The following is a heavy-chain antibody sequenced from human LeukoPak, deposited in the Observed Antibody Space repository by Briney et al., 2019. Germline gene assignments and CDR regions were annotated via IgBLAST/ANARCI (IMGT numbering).Heavy chain of an antibody. D-gene: IGHD5-24*01. V-gene: IGHV3-23*01. CDR3: AKGVEKRAEYPDFDY. J-gene: IGHJ4*02. Sequence: PGGTLRLSCAASGFSFSSYGMSWVRQAPGKGLEWVSAISGSGGSTYYADSVKGRFTISRDNSKNTLYLQMNSLRAEDTAVYYCAKGVEKRAEYPDFDYWGQGTLVTVSP. CDR1: GFSFSSYG. CDR2: ISGSGGST.